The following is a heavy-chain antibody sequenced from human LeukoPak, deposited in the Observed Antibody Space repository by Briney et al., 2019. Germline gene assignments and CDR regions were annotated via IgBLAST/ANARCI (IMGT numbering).Heavy chain of an antibody. Sequence: SETLSLTCAVYGGSFSGYYWSWIRQPPGKGLEWIGEINHSGSTYYNPSLKSRVTISVDMSKNQFSLKLSSVTAADTAVYYCARDLDSSGYYYGGWGQGTLVTVSS. CDR1: GGSFSGYY. CDR3: ARDLDSSGYYYGG. CDR2: INHSGST. D-gene: IGHD3-22*01. V-gene: IGHV4-34*01. J-gene: IGHJ4*02.